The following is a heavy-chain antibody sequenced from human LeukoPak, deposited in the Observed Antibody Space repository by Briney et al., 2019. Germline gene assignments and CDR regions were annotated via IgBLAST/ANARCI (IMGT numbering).Heavy chain of an antibody. CDR3: AGGGTMVRGVIGY. J-gene: IGHJ4*02. Sequence: SETLSLTCAVYGGSFSGYYWSWIRHPPGKGLEWIGEINHSGSTNYNPSLKSRVTISVDTSKNQFSLKLSSVTAADTAVYYCAGGGTMVRGVIGYWGQGTLVTVSS. D-gene: IGHD3-10*01. CDR2: INHSGST. CDR1: GGSFSGYY. V-gene: IGHV4-34*01.